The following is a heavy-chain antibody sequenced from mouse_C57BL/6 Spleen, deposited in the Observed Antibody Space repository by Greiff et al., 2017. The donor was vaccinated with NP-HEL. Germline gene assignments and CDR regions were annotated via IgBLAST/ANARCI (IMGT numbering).Heavy chain of an antibody. CDR2: IDPSDSYT. CDR1: GYTFTSYW. D-gene: IGHD6-5*01. Sequence: QVQLQQPGAELVMPGASVKLSCKASGYTFTSYWMHWVKQRPGQGLEWIGEIDPSDSYTNYNQKFKGKSTLTVDKSSRTAYMQLSSLTSEDSAVYYCARSRSLYYYAMDYWGQGTSVTVSS. CDR3: ARSRSLYYYAMDY. V-gene: IGHV1-69*01. J-gene: IGHJ4*01.